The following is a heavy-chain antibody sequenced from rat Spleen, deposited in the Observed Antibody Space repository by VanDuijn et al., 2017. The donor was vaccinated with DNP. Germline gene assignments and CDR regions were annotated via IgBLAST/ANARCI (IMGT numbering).Heavy chain of an antibody. D-gene: IGHD1-10*01. CDR2: ISYFGDNT. Sequence: EVRLVESGGGLVQPGRSLKLSCAASGFTFSDYYMAWVRQAPTKGLELVAYISYFGDNTYSGDSVKGRFTVSRDDATSTLYLQMNSLSSEDMATYYCARPYYNNQGGFAYWGQGTLVTVSA. V-gene: IGHV5-22*01. J-gene: IGHJ3*01. CDR1: GFTFSDYY. CDR3: ARPYYNNQGGFAY.